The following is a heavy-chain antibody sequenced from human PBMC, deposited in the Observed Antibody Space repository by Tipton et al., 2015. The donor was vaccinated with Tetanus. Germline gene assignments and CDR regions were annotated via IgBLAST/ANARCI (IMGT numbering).Heavy chain of an antibody. CDR1: GGSINTGDYY. V-gene: IGHV4-30-4*01. Sequence: TLSLTCNVSGGSINTGDYYWSWIRQSPGKGLEWIGHVYYSGRTYYNPPLKSRVTISADMSKNQFSLKLTSVTAADTAVYYCARGGGNTMFRGGEFVHSYYYQGMDVWGQGTTVTVSS. J-gene: IGHJ6*02. D-gene: IGHD3-10*01. CDR2: VYYSGRT. CDR3: ARGGGNTMFRGGEFVHSYYYQGMDV.